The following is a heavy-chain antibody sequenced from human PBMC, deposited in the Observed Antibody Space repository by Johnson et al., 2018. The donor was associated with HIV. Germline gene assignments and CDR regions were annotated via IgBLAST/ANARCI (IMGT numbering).Heavy chain of an antibody. CDR3: AKELRLHRAFDI. J-gene: IGHJ3*02. D-gene: IGHD5-24*01. CDR1: GFTFSRYG. Sequence: QVQLVEFGGGVVQPGRSLRLSCVTSGFTFSRYGMHWVRQAPGKGLEWVAVIWYDGSEKYYADSVKGRFTISRDNPKNTLYLQMNSLRAEDTAVYYCAKELRLHRAFDIWGQGTMVTVSS. V-gene: IGHV3-33*06. CDR2: IWYDGSEK.